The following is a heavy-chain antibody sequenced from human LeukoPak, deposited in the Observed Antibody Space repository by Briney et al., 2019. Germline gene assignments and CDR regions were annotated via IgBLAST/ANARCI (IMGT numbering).Heavy chain of an antibody. V-gene: IGHV4-59*01. J-gene: IGHJ4*02. D-gene: IGHD6-13*01. CDR3: ARGYSSFEY. CDR2: INYSGST. Sequence: SETLSLTCTVSGGSISTYYWSWIRQAPGKGLEWIGYINYSGSTDYNPSLKSRVTISVDTSRNQLSLKMRSVTAADTAVYYCARGYSSFEYWGQGTLVTVSS. CDR1: GGSISTYY.